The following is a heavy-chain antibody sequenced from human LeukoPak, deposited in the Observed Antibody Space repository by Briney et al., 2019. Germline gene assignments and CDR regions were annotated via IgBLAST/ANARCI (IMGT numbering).Heavy chain of an antibody. Sequence: PSETLSLTCAVSGGSISSSNWWSWVRQPPGKGLEWIGEIYHSGSTNYNPSLKSRVTISVDKSKNQFSLKLSSVTAADTAVYYCAGLMVRGVIGNLFDYWGQGTLVTVSS. CDR3: AGLMVRGVIGNLFDY. CDR1: GGSISSSNW. J-gene: IGHJ4*02. CDR2: IYHSGST. V-gene: IGHV4-4*02. D-gene: IGHD3-10*01.